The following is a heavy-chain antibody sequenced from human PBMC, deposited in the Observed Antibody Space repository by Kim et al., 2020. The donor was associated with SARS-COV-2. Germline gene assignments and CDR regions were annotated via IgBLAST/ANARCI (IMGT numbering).Heavy chain of an antibody. Sequence: GGSLRLSCEASGFTFSSFWMRWVRQVPGKGLVWVSSIHPDGSRVNYVDSVKGRFTISRDNAKNTLYLQMNSLRAEDTALYYCARAAYNGADIWFQGTMVTVSS. D-gene: IGHD2-8*01. CDR2: IHPDGSRV. CDR3: ARAAYNGADI. V-gene: IGHV3-74*01. CDR1: GFTFSSFW. J-gene: IGHJ3*02.